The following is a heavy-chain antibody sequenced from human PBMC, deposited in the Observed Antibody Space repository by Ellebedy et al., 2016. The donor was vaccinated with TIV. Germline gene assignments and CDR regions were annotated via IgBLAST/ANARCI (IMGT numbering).Heavy chain of an antibody. Sequence: GESLKISCAAWGFSFSDFWMSWVRQAPGKGLEWVAHIKTDGSETYYVDSVKGRFTISRENAKNELFLQMDGLRADDTAVYYCARGERGWYGNWFDPWGQGTLVTVSS. V-gene: IGHV3-7*01. CDR2: IKTDGSET. D-gene: IGHD6-19*01. J-gene: IGHJ5*02. CDR3: ARGERGWYGNWFDP. CDR1: GFSFSDFW.